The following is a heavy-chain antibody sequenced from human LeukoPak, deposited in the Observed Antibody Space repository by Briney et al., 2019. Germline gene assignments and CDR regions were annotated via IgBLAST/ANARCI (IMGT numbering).Heavy chain of an antibody. CDR3: ARHAYYYDSSGYYPYYFDY. Sequence: SETLSLTCTVSGCSITGYHWSWIRQPPGKGLEWIGYIYYSGSTNYNPSLKSRVTISVDTSKNQFSLKLSSVTAADTAVYYCARHAYYYDSSGYYPYYFDYWGQGTLVTVSS. CDR2: IYYSGST. J-gene: IGHJ4*02. V-gene: IGHV4-59*08. D-gene: IGHD3-22*01. CDR1: GCSITGYH.